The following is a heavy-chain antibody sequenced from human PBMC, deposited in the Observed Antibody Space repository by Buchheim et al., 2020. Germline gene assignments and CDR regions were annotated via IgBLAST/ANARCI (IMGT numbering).Heavy chain of an antibody. Sequence: QVQLVESGGGVVQPGRSLRLSCAASGFTFSSYGMHWVRQAPGKGLEWVAVIWYDGSNKYYADSVKGRFTISRDNSKTTLYLQMNSLRAEDTAVYYCARDFASSSWYFDYWGQGTL. CDR3: ARDFASSSWYFDY. V-gene: IGHV3-33*01. J-gene: IGHJ4*02. CDR1: GFTFSSYG. CDR2: IWYDGSNK. D-gene: IGHD6-13*01.